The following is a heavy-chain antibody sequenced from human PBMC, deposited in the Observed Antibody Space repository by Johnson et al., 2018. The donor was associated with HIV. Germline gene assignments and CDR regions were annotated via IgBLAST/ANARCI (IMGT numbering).Heavy chain of an antibody. D-gene: IGHD6-13*01. CDR3: AKDQWSSSWTNDAFDI. V-gene: IGHV3-30*02. J-gene: IGHJ3*02. CDR1: GFTFNTYG. Sequence: QVQLVESGGGVVQPGGSLRLSCAASGFTFNTYGIHWVRQAPGKGLEWVAFIRFDGSNKYCTDSVKGRFTMSRDNSKNTLCLQMNSLRVEDTAVYYCAKDQWSSSWTNDAFDIWGQGTKVSVSS. CDR2: IRFDGSNK.